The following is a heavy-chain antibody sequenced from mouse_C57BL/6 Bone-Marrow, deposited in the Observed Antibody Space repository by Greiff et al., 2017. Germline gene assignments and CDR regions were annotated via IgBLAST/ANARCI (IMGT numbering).Heavy chain of an antibody. D-gene: IGHD2-4*01. V-gene: IGHV14-1*01. CDR1: GFNIKDYY. Sequence: VQLQQSGAELVRPGASVKLSCTASGFNIKDYYMHWVKQRPEQGLEWIGRIDPEDGDTEYAPQFQGKATMTADTSSNTAYLQHSSLTSEDTAVYYCAAEGDYEDAMDYGGRGTSVTVSA. J-gene: IGHJ4*01. CDR3: AAEGDYEDAMDY. CDR2: IDPEDGDT.